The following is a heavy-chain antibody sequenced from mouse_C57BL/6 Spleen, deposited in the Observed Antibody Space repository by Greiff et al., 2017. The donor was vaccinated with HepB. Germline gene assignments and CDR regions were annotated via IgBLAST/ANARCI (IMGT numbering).Heavy chain of an antibody. CDR1: GFTFTSYD. Sequence: VQLQQSGPELVKPGASVKLSCKASGFTFTSYDINWVKQRPGQGLEWIGLIYPRDGSTKYNEKFKGNATLTVDTSSSTAYMELYSLTSEDSAVYCCARSPHMTNAREYWGQGTSVTVSS. J-gene: IGHJ4*01. D-gene: IGHD2-13*01. CDR2: IYPRDGST. CDR3: ARSPHMTNAREY. V-gene: IGHV1-85*01.